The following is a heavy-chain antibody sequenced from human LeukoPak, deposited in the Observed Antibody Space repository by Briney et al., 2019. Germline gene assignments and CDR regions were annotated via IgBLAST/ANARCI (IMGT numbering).Heavy chain of an antibody. D-gene: IGHD1-26*01. V-gene: IGHV5-51*01. Sequence: GESLKISCKGSGYSFTSYWIGWVRQMPGKGLEWMGIIYPGDSDTRYSPSFQGQVTISADKSISTAYLQWSSLKASDTAMYYCARQPKRGAQGPNWFDPWGQGTLVTVSS. CDR1: GYSFTSYW. J-gene: IGHJ5*02. CDR3: ARQPKRGAQGPNWFDP. CDR2: IYPGDSDT.